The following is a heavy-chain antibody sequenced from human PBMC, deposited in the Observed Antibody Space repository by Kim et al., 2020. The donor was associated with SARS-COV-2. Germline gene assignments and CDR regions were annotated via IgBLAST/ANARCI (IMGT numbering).Heavy chain of an antibody. J-gene: IGHJ4*02. CDR1: GFRFSTYT. V-gene: IGHV3-23*01. D-gene: IGHD1-1*01. Sequence: GGSLRLSCAASGFRFSTYTMTWVRQAPGKGLEWVATTTVGGDIHYADSAKGRFTISRNNMLNAVYLQMNSLRVDDTAVYYCATTGQLDNWGQGTLVTVSS. CDR2: TTVGGDI. CDR3: ATTGQLDN.